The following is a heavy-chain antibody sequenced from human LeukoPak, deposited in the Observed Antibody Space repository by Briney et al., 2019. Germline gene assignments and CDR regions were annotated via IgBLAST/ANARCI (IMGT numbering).Heavy chain of an antibody. Sequence: GESLKISCKGSGYSFTSYWIGWVRQMPGKGLEWMGIIYPGDSDTRYSPSFQGQVTISADKSISTAYLQWSSLKASDTAMYYCARRGMAVVDRDAFDIWGQGTMVTVSS. CDR2: IYPGDSDT. CDR1: GYSFTSYW. J-gene: IGHJ3*02. CDR3: ARRGMAVVDRDAFDI. D-gene: IGHD6-19*01. V-gene: IGHV5-51*01.